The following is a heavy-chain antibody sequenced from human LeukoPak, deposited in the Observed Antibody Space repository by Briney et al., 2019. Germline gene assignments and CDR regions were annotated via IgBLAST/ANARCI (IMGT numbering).Heavy chain of an antibody. D-gene: IGHD2-15*01. CDR3: ARDFLSCTGGSCYSNN. V-gene: IGHV3-23*01. CDR2: IEAGGENT. CDR1: GFTFNRCP. J-gene: IGHJ4*02. Sequence: PGGSLRLSCAASGFTFNRCPMSWVRQAPGKGLERVSSIEAGGENTYYADSVKGRFTVSRDNSKNTLYLQMNSLRGDDTAIFYCARDFLSCTGGSCYSNNWGQGTLVTVSS.